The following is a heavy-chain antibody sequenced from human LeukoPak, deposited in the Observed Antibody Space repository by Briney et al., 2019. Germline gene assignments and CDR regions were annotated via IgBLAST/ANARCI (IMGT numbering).Heavy chain of an antibody. J-gene: IGHJ4*02. V-gene: IGHV4-61*02. Sequence: SETLSLTCTVSGGSITSGNYYWSWIRQPAGKGLEWIGRIYTSGSTNYNPSLKSRVTMSVDTSKNQFSLKLSSVTAADTAVYYCAGFLEWLLSDWGQGTLVTVSS. CDR1: GGSITSGNYY. CDR2: IYTSGST. D-gene: IGHD3-3*01. CDR3: AGFLEWLLSD.